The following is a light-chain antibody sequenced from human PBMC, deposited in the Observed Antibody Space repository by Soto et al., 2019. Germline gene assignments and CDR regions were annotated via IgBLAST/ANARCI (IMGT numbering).Light chain of an antibody. Sequence: EIEITQSPATPSVSPGERGSLSCRASQSVNSKLAWYQQKPGQAPTLLIYGASNRATGIPDRFSGSGSGTEFTLTISRLQSEDFAVYFCQKYNNWPPITFGQGTRLEIK. CDR3: QKYNNWPPIT. J-gene: IGKJ5*01. CDR2: GAS. V-gene: IGKV3-15*01. CDR1: QSVNSK.